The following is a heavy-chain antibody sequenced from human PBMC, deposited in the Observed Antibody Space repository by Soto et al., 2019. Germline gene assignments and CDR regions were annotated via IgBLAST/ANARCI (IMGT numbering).Heavy chain of an antibody. CDR2: IYYSGGT. CDR3: ARGNSYYDILTRRPYYYYYYMDV. CDR1: ASSISSYY. D-gene: IGHD3-9*01. J-gene: IGHJ6*03. Sequence: SETLSLTLTVSASSISSYYWSWIRQPPRKGLEWIGYIYYSGGTNYTPSLKSRVTISVDTSKNQFSLKLSSVTAADTAVYYCARGNSYYDILTRRPYYYYYYMDVWGKGTTVTVSS. V-gene: IGHV4-59*01.